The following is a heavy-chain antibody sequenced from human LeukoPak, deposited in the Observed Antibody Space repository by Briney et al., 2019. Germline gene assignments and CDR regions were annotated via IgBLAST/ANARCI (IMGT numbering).Heavy chain of an antibody. CDR2: ISVSDGST. J-gene: IGHJ4*02. V-gene: IGHV3-23*01. Sequence: GGSLRLSCVASGFTFSAYSTTWVRQAPGKGLDWVSSISVSDGSTYYADSVRGRFTISRDNSKNTLHLHMNSLRAEDTAVYYCVKDWRDESNCGGDCLQYWGQGTLVTVSS. CDR3: VKDWRDESNCGGDCLQY. CDR1: GFTFSAYS. D-gene: IGHD2-21*02.